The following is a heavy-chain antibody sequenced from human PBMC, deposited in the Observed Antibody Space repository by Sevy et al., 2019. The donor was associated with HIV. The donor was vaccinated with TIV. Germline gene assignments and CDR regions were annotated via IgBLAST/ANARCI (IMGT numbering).Heavy chain of an antibody. CDR1: GFTISNYA. J-gene: IGHJ4*02. CDR3: AKDQLYDTSFFDY. V-gene: IGHV3-23*01. CDR2: ISGSGGST. Sequence: GGSLRLSCAASGFTISNYAMSWVRQAPGKGLEWVSGISGSGGSTYYADSVKGRFTISRDNTKNTLYLQMNSLRAEDTAVYYCAKDQLYDTSFFDYWGQGTLVTVSS. D-gene: IGHD3-22*01.